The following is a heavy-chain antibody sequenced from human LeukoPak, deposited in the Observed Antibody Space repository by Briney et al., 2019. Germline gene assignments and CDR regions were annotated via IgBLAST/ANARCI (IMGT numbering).Heavy chain of an antibody. CDR2: IYYSGTT. J-gene: IGHJ3*02. V-gene: IGHV4-39*02. CDR3: VRDNTDFRGVFRTSQKFDVFDI. Sequence: GSLRLSCAASGFSLSSYWMSWVRQPPGKGLEWIGSIYYSGTTHYNPSLKSRVTISVDTTKNQFSLKLTSVTAADTAVFYCVRDNTDFRGVFRTSQKFDVFDIWGQGTVVTVSS. D-gene: IGHD3-10*01. CDR1: GFSLSSYW.